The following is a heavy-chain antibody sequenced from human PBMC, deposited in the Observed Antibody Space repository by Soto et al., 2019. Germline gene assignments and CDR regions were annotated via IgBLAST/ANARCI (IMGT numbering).Heavy chain of an antibody. CDR3: ARDDYGGNSALLYGIDV. CDR1: GGTFSSYA. D-gene: IGHD4-17*01. CDR2: IIPIFGTA. V-gene: IGHV1-69*13. J-gene: IGHJ6*02. Sequence: GASVKVSCKASGGTFSSYAISWVRQAPGQGLEWMGGIIPIFGTANYAQKFQGRVTITADESTSTAYMELSSLRSEDTAVYYCARDDYGGNSALLYGIDVWGRGTTGAVSS.